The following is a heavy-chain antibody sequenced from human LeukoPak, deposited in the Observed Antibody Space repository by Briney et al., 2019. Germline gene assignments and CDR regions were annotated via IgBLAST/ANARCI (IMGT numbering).Heavy chain of an antibody. CDR1: GFTFSSYA. J-gene: IGHJ4*02. Sequence: GRSLRLSCAASGFTFSSYAMHWVRQAPGKGLEWVAVISYDGSNKYYADSVKGRFTISRDNSKNTLYLQMNSLRAEDTAVYYCARRACSSTSCYFDYWAREPWSPSPQ. CDR2: ISYDGSNK. V-gene: IGHV3-30-3*01. CDR3: ARRACSSTSCYFDY. D-gene: IGHD2-2*01.